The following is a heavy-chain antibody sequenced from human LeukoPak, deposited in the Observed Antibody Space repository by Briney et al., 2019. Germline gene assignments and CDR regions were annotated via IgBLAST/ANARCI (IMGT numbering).Heavy chain of an antibody. CDR1: GGSISSYY. CDR3: ARGSEVVGATDFDY. J-gene: IGHJ4*02. V-gene: IGHV4-59*01. CDR2: IYYSGST. D-gene: IGHD1-26*01. Sequence: PSETLSLTCTVSGGSISSYYWSWIRQPPGKGLEWIGYIYYSGSTNYNPSLKSRVTISVDTSKNQFSLKLSSVTAADTAVYYCARGSEVVGATDFDYWGQGTLVTVSS.